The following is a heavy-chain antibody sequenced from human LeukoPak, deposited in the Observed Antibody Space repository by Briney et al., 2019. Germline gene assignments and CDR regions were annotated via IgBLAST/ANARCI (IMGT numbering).Heavy chain of an antibody. Sequence: SETLSLTCTVSGGSISSSSYYWGWIRQPPVKGLEWIGSIYYSGSTYYNPSLKSRVTISVDTSKSQFSLRLSSVTAADTAIYYCARISPGAFDIWGQGTMVTVSS. CDR3: ARISPGAFDI. CDR2: IYYSGST. D-gene: IGHD2-15*01. J-gene: IGHJ3*02. CDR1: GGSISSSSYY. V-gene: IGHV4-39*01.